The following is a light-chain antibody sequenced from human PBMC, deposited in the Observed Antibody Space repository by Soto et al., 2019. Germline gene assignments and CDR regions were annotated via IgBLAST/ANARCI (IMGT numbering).Light chain of an antibody. V-gene: IGLV2-14*03. CDR2: DVT. CDR3: LSYTSFDTYV. CDR1: STDIGAYKF. J-gene: IGLJ1*01. Sequence: QSVLTQPASVSASPGQSITISCTGTSTDIGAYKFVSWYQQHPGKAPKLMIYDVTSRPSGVSNRFSGSKSGNTASLIISGLQAEDEADYYCLSYTSFDTYVFGTGTKLTVL.